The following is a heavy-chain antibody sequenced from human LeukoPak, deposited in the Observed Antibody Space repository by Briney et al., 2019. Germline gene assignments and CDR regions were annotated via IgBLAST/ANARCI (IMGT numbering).Heavy chain of an antibody. V-gene: IGHV3-23*01. CDR2: GGSGGSK. J-gene: IGHJ6*03. Sequence: GGSLRLSCAASGFTFTSYGMSWVRQAPGKGLEWVSYGGSGGSKYYANSVKGRFTISRDNSKSPLYLQMDSLTADDTAVYYCAKIRRMVYHSYYMDVWNKGTTVTV. D-gene: IGHD1-14*01. CDR1: GFTFTSYG. CDR3: AKIRRMVYHSYYMDV.